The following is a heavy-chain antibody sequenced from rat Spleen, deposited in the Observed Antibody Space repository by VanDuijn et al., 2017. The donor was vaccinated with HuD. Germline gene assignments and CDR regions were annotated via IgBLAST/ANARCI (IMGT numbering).Heavy chain of an antibody. J-gene: IGHJ2*01. CDR3: IREVRVAAISTGFDY. Sequence: EVQLVESGGGLVQPGRSLKLSCVASGFTFNNYWMTWIRQAPGKGLEWVASITHTGGSTYYPDSVKGRFTISRDNAKSTLYLQMNSLRSEYTATYYCIREVRVAAISTGFDYWGQGVMVTVSS. V-gene: IGHV5-31*01. CDR2: ITHTGGST. CDR1: GFTFNNYW. D-gene: IGHD1-2*01.